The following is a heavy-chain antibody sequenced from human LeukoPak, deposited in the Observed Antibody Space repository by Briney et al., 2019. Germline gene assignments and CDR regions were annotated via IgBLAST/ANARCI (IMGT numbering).Heavy chain of an antibody. CDR2: IYYSGST. CDR3: ARDSTTVMADY. J-gene: IGHJ4*02. Sequence: PSETLSLTCTVSGGSVSSGSYYWSWIRQPPGKGLEWIGYIYYSGSTNYNPSLKSRVTISVDTSKNQFSLKLSSVTAADTAVYYRARDSTTVMADYWGQGTLVTVSS. V-gene: IGHV4-61*01. CDR1: GGSVSSGSYY. D-gene: IGHD4-17*01.